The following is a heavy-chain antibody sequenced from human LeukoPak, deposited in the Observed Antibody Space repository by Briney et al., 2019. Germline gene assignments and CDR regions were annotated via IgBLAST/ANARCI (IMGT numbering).Heavy chain of an antibody. V-gene: IGHV1-24*01. CDR3: ATRVPQLMLDYYHNSPDAFDI. D-gene: IGHD3-22*01. Sequence: GASVKVSCKVSGYTLTELSMHWVRQAPGQGLEWMGGFDPEDGVTIYAQKFQGRVTMAGDKSTDTAYMELGRLRSDETAVYSCATRVPQLMLDYYHNSPDAFDIWGQGTMVTVSS. CDR2: FDPEDGVT. CDR1: GYTLTELS. J-gene: IGHJ3*02.